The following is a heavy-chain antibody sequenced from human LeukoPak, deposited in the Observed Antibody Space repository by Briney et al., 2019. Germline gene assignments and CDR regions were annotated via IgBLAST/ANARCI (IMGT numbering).Heavy chain of an antibody. CDR3: ALGNYGSGSYLAHDY. V-gene: IGHV1-2*02. CDR2: INPNSGGT. Sequence: ASVKVSSKASGYTFTAYYMHWVRQAPGQGLEWMGWINPNSGGTNYAQKFQGRVTMTRDTSISTAYMELSRLRSDDTAVYYCALGNYGSGSYLAHDYWGQGTLVTVSS. CDR1: GYTFTAYY. D-gene: IGHD3-10*01. J-gene: IGHJ4*02.